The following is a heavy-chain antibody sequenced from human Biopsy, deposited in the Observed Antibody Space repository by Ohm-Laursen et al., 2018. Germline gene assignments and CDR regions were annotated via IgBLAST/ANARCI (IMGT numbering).Heavy chain of an antibody. CDR3: AREAIGYQLPCDD. D-gene: IGHD2-2*01. CDR2: IIPILRTT. CDR1: TGTFNSYG. Sequence: SSVKVSCKSPTGTFNSYGIIWVRQAPGQGLKWMGRIIPILRTTACAQTFLGRVTITADSPTSTVDMELTSLTSDDTAVYFCAREAIGYQLPCDDWGQGTLVTVSS. J-gene: IGHJ4*02. V-gene: IGHV1-69*11.